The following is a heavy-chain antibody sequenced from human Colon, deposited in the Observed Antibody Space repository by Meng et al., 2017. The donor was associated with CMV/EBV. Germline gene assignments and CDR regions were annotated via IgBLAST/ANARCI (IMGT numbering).Heavy chain of an antibody. CDR1: VYTFTNFG. V-gene: IGHV1-18*01. CDR3: ARELARGGY. CDR2: ISPYNGDT. J-gene: IGHJ4*02. Sequence: QVQLVQSGAEVTKPGASVKVSCKTSVYTFTNFGISWVRQAPGQGLEWMAYISPYNGDTNYAQRFQGRVALTTDTSTSTVYMELGSLTSDDTAMYYCARELARGGYWGQGTLVTVSS.